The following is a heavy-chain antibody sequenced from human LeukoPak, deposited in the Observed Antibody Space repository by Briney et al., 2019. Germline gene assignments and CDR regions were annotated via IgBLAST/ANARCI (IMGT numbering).Heavy chain of an antibody. V-gene: IGHV5-51*01. CDR1: GYSFTSYW. CDR2: MFPDDSDI. D-gene: IGHD3-22*01. Sequence: GESLKISCKGSGYSFTSYWIVWVRQMPGKDLEWMGIMFPDDSDIRYSPSFQGQVTISADKSISTAYLQWSSLQASDTAMYYCARPRDGYFPYYFDYWGQGTLVTVSS. CDR3: ARPRDGYFPYYFDY. J-gene: IGHJ4*02.